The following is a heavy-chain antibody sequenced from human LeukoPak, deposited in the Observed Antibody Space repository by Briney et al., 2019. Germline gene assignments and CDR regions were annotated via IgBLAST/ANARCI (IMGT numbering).Heavy chain of an antibody. CDR1: GGSFSGYY. Sequence: SETLSLTCAVYGGSFSGYYWTWIRQPSGKGLEWIGEINQSGTTNYNPSLKSRVTISIDTSKNQFSLKLNSVTAADTAVYYCASSRIYSSGWYYYFDNWGQGTLVTVSS. D-gene: IGHD6-19*01. CDR2: INQSGTT. CDR3: ASSRIYSSGWYYYFDN. V-gene: IGHV4-34*01. J-gene: IGHJ4*02.